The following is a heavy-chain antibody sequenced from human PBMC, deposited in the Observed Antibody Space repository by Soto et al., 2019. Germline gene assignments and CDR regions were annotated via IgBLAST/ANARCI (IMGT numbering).Heavy chain of an antibody. CDR2: ISSSSSYI. J-gene: IGHJ3*02. V-gene: IGHV3-21*01. D-gene: IGHD3-22*01. CDR3: ARDRPLGYDSSGYYYGYAFDI. CDR1: GFTFSSYS. Sequence: ESGGGLVKPGGSLRLSCAASGFTFSSYSMNWVRQAPGKGLEWVSSISSSSSYIYYADSVKGRFTISRDNAKNSLYLQMNSLRAEDTAVYYCARDRPLGYDSSGYYYGYAFDIWGQGTMVTVSS.